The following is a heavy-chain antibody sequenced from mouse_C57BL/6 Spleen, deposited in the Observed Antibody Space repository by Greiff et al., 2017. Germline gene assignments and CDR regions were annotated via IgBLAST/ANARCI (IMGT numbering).Heavy chain of an antibody. V-gene: IGHV5-9-1*02. CDR2: ISSGGDYI. CDR3: TRAYNNYVFDY. Sequence: EVKVVESGEGLVKPGGSLKLSCAASGFTFSSYAMSWVRQTPEKRLEWVAYISSGGDYIYYADAVKGRFTISRDNARNTLYLQMSSLKSEDTAMYYCTRAYNNYVFDYWGQGTTLTVSS. J-gene: IGHJ2*01. D-gene: IGHD2-5*01. CDR1: GFTFSSYA.